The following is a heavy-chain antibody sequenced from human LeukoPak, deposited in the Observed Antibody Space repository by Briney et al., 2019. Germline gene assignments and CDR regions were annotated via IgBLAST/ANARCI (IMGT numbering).Heavy chain of an antibody. CDR2: IYYSGST. CDR3: ARDSGGYANFDY. Sequence: PSETLSLTCTVSGGSISSGDYYWSWIRQPPGKGLEWIGYIYYSGSTYYNPSLKSRVTISVDTSKNQFSLKLSSVTAADTAVYYCARDSGGYANFDYWGQGTLVTVSS. J-gene: IGHJ4*02. D-gene: IGHD5-12*01. V-gene: IGHV4-30-4*01. CDR1: GGSISSGDYY.